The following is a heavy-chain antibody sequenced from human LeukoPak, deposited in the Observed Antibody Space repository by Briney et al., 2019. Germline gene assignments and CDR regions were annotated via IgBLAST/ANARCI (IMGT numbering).Heavy chain of an antibody. D-gene: IGHD5-18*01. CDR3: ARGNSYGSPYGMDV. Sequence: ASVKVSCKASGYTFTSYDVNWVRQATGQGPEWMGWMIGNTGNTGYAQKFQGRVTMTRDTSISTAYMELSSLSSDDTAIYYCARGNSYGSPYGMDVWGQGTTVTVSS. J-gene: IGHJ6*02. CDR2: MIGNTGNT. V-gene: IGHV1-8*01. CDR1: GYTFTSYD.